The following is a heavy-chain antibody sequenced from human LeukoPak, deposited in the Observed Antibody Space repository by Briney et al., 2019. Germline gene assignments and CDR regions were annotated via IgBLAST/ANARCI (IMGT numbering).Heavy chain of an antibody. V-gene: IGHV4-39*01. CDR1: GGSISSYY. J-gene: IGHJ6*02. CDR2: IYYSGST. CDR3: ARLSPSSSWPYYYYYGMDV. D-gene: IGHD6-13*01. Sequence: SETLSLTCTVSGGSISSYYWGWIRQPPGKGLEWIGSIYYSGSTYYNPSLKSRVTISVDTSKNQFSLKLSSVTAADTAVYYCARLSPSSSWPYYYYYGMDVWGQGTTVTVSS.